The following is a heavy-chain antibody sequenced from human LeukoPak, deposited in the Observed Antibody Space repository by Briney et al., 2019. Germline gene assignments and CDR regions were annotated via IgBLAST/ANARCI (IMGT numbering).Heavy chain of an antibody. V-gene: IGHV3-30*02. D-gene: IGHD1-26*01. CDR2: IRYDGSNK. CDR1: GFTFSSYG. CDR3: AKDIKWELAPGVDY. J-gene: IGHJ4*02. Sequence: GGSLRLSCAASGFTFSSYGMHWVRQAPGKGLEWVAFIRYDGSNKYYADSVKGRFTISRDNSKNTLYLQMNSLRAEDTAVYYCAKDIKWELAPGVDYWGQGTLVTVSS.